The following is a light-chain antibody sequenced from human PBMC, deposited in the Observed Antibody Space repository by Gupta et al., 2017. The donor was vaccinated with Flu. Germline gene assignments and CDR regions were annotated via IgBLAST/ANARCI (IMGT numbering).Light chain of an antibody. CDR3: SSYRSSSTRVV. J-gene: IGLJ1*01. Sequence: QSALTQPASVSGSPGESITISCTGTSSDIGAYEYVSWYQPHPGRAPKLMLYEVNNRPSGVSNRFSGSESDNTASLTISGLQVEDEADYYCSSYRSSSTRVVFGTGTKVPV. V-gene: IGLV2-14*01. CDR2: EVN. CDR1: SSDIGAYEY.